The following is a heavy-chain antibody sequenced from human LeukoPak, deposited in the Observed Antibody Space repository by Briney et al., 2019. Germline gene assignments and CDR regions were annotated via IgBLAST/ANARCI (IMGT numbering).Heavy chain of an antibody. D-gene: IGHD6-19*01. Sequence: PGGSLRLSCAASGFTVSSNYMNWVRQAPGKGLEWVSMIYSGGNTFYTDSVKGRFIISRDNSKNTLDLQMNSLRAADTAVYYCARDSEQWLVIFDYWGQGTLVTVSS. J-gene: IGHJ4*02. CDR3: ARDSEQWLVIFDY. CDR1: GFTVSSNY. V-gene: IGHV3-66*01. CDR2: IYSGGNT.